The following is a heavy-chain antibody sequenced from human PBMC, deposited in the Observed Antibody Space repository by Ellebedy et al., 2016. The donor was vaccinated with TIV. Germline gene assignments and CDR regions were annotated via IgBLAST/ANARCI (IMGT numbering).Heavy chain of an antibody. CDR3: ATVPGTGWFDP. J-gene: IGHJ5*02. CDR2: IFHSGNS. D-gene: IGHD6-19*01. CDR1: GGSFSGYF. V-gene: IGHV4-34*12. Sequence: MPSETLSLTCAVYGGSFSGYFWGWIRQSPAKGLEWIGSIFHSGNSYYNPSLKSRVTIFVDTSKNQFSLKLRSVTAADTAVYFCATVPGTGWFDPWGQGTLVTVSS.